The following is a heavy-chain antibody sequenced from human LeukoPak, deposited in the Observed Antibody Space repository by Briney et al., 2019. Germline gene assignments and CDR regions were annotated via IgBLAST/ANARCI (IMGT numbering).Heavy chain of an antibody. V-gene: IGHV3-30*04. CDR2: ISYDGSNK. J-gene: IGHJ4*02. D-gene: IGHD3-3*01. CDR1: GFTFSSYA. Sequence: PGRSLRLSCAASGFTFSSYAMHWVRQAPGKGLEWVAVISYDGSNKYYADSVKGRFTISRDNSKNTLYLQMNSLRAEDTAVYYRAREDYDFWSGYYRSASSGGRFDYWGQGTLVTVSS. CDR3: AREDYDFWSGYYRSASSGGRFDY.